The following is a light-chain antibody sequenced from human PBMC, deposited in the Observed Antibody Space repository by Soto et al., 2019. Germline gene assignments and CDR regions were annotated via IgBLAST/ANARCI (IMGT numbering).Light chain of an antibody. CDR2: GAS. J-gene: IGKJ1*01. CDR1: QSVSSSY. CDR3: QQYGSSPRT. Sequence: EIVLTQSPGTLPLSPGERATLSCRASQSVSSSYLAWYKQQPGQAPRFXIYGASSRATGIPDRFSGSGSGTEFTLPISRLEPEDFEVYFCQQYGSSPRTFGQGTKVDIK. V-gene: IGKV3-20*01.